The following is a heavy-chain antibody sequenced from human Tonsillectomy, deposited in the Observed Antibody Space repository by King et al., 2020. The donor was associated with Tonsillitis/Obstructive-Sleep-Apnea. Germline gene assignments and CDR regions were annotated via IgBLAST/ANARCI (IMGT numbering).Heavy chain of an antibody. D-gene: IGHD4-17*01. J-gene: IGHJ4*02. Sequence: ITLQESGPTLVKPTQTLTLTCTFSGFSLSTTGVGVGWIRQPPGKALEWLTLIYWDDDKRYSSSLKSRLTITKDTSKNQVVLTMTYMDPVDTATYYCAHSSTTATPFDYWGQGTLVTVSS. CDR3: AHSSTTATPFDY. CDR1: GFSLSTTGVG. CDR2: IYWDDDK. V-gene: IGHV2-5*02.